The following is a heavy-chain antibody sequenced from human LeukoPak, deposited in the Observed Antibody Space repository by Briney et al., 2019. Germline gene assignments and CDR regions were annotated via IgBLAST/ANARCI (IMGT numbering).Heavy chain of an antibody. CDR1: GGSISSYY. J-gene: IGHJ4*02. D-gene: IGHD1-26*01. Sequence: PSETLSLTCTVSGGSISSYYWSWIRQPPGKGLEWIGSLYNSGSTYYNPSLKSRVTISVDTSKNQFSLRLTSVTAADTAVYYCATHSGSYFDISYWGQGTLVTVSS. CDR3: ATHSGSYFDISY. V-gene: IGHV4-59*12. CDR2: LYNSGST.